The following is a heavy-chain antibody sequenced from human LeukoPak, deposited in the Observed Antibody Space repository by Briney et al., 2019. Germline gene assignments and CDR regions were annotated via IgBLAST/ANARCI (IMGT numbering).Heavy chain of an antibody. CDR2: INPSGGRT. CDR3: ARDQRYYDSSGHLDY. V-gene: IGHV1-46*01. J-gene: IGHJ4*02. Sequence: ASVKVSCKASGYTFTGYYMHWVRQAPGQGLEWMGIINPSGGRTGYAQKFQGRVTMTRDTSTSTVYMELSSLRSEDTAVYYCARDQRYYDSSGHLDYWGQGTLVTVSS. CDR1: GYTFTGYY. D-gene: IGHD3-22*01.